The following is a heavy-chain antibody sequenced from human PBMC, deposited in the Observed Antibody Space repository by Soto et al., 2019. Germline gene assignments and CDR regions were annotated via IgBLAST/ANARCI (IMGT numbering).Heavy chain of an antibody. CDR1: GGSISSGGYY. V-gene: IGHV4-31*03. D-gene: IGHD4-4*01. J-gene: IGHJ4*02. CDR3: ARKFTVTTGFDY. Sequence: QVQLQESGPGLVKPSQTLSLTCTVSGGSISSGGYYWSWIRQHPGKGLEWIGYIYYSGSTYYNPSLKRRVTISVATSKNPFSLKLSSVTAADTAVYYCARKFTVTTGFDYWGQGTLVTVSS. CDR2: IYYSGST.